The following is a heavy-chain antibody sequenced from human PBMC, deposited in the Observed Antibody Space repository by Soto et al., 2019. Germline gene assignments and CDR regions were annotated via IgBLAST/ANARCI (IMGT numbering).Heavy chain of an antibody. Sequence: GGSLRLSCAASGFTFSSYGMHWVRQAPGEGLEWVALISYDGSNKYYADSVKGRFTISRDNSKNTLYLQINSLRSEDTAVYYCARMGYGSGSYSLSLQPDPWGQGTLVTVSS. CDR2: ISYDGSNK. CDR1: GFTFSSYG. CDR3: ARMGYGSGSYSLSLQPDP. V-gene: IGHV3-30*03. J-gene: IGHJ5*02. D-gene: IGHD3-10*01.